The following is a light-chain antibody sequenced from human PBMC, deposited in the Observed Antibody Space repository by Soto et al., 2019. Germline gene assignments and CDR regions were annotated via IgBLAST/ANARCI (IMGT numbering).Light chain of an antibody. CDR1: QSVSSSY. CDR2: DAS. CDR3: QQYGSSPIT. Sequence: EIGLTQSPATLSLSPGERATLSCGASQSVSSSYLAWYQQKPGLAPRLLIYDASSRATGIPDRFSGSGSGTDVTLTISRLEPEDFAVYYCQQYGSSPITFGQGTRLEIK. V-gene: IGKV3D-20*01. J-gene: IGKJ5*01.